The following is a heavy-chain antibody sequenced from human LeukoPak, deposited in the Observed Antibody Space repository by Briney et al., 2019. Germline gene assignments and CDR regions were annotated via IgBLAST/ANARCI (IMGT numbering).Heavy chain of an antibody. CDR1: GYTFTSYD. J-gene: IGHJ5*02. CDR3: ARGVVVTATNWFDP. CDR2: MNPNSGNT. D-gene: IGHD2-21*02. Sequence: ASVKVSCKDSGYTFTSYDINWVRQATGQGLEWMGWMNPNSGNTGYAQKFQGRVTMTRNTSISTAYMELSSLRSDDTAVYYCARGVVVTATNWFDPWGQGTLVTVSS. V-gene: IGHV1-8*01.